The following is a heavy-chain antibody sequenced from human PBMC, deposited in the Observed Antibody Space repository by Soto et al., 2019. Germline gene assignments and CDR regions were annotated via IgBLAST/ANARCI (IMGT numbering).Heavy chain of an antibody. Sequence: SEKLSLTCTVSGGSISGYYWSWIRQPPGKGLEWIGYIYYTGNTIYNPSLNSRVTMSVDTSKNQFSLHLNYVTAADTAVYYCARGGASPKLLAPWGQRSLVTVSA. D-gene: IGHD2-2*01. CDR3: ARGGASPKLLAP. CDR2: IYYTGNT. J-gene: IGHJ5*02. V-gene: IGHV4-59*01. CDR1: GGSISGYY.